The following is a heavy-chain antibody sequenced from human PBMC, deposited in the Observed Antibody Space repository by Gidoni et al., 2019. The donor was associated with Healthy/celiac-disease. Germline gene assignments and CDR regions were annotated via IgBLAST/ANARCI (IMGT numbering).Heavy chain of an antibody. J-gene: IGHJ6*02. CDR1: GFTFSSYG. CDR3: ARDQDVYDTDHPNTYMDV. Sequence: QVQLVASGGGVVQPGRSLRLSCAASGFTFSSYGMHWVRQAPGKGLEWVAVIWYDGSNKYYADSVKGRFTISRDNSKNTLYLQMNSLRAEDTAVYYCARDQDVYDTDHPNTYMDVWGQGTTVTVSS. D-gene: IGHD3-22*01. V-gene: IGHV3-33*01. CDR2: IWYDGSNK.